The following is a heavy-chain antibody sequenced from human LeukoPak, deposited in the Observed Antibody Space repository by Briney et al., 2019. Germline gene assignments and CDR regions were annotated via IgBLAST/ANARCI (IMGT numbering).Heavy chain of an antibody. CDR2: ISGSGGST. J-gene: IGHJ6*03. Sequence: GGSLRLSCAASGFTFSSYGMSWVRQAPGKGLEWVSAISGSGGSTYYADSVKGRFTISRDNSKNTLYLQMNSLRAEDTAVYYCARDYYYDSSGYYPGYYMDVWGKGTTVTVSS. CDR1: GFTFSSYG. CDR3: ARDYYYDSSGYYPGYYMDV. D-gene: IGHD3-22*01. V-gene: IGHV3-23*01.